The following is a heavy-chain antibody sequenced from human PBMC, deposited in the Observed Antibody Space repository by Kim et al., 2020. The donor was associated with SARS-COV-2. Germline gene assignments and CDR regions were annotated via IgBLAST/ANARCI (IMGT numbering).Heavy chain of an antibody. CDR3: ARVDILTGYYQYYYYYGMDV. J-gene: IGHJ6*02. Sequence: RFTISRDNAKNSLYLQMNSLRDEDTAVYYCARVDILTGYYQYYYYYGMDVWGQGTTVTVSS. V-gene: IGHV3-48*02. D-gene: IGHD3-9*01.